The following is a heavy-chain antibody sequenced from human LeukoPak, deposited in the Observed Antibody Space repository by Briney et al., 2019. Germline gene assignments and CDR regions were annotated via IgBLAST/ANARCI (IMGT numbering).Heavy chain of an antibody. D-gene: IGHD4-17*01. J-gene: IGHJ6*02. CDR1: GFTFTNFA. Sequence: GGSLRLSCAASGFTFTNFAMHWVRQAPGKGLEWVAVISNDERNKYYADSVKGRFTISRDNSENTVYLQMNGLRAEDTAVYYCAIGRPTADFYYGLDVWGQGTTVTVSS. CDR3: AIGRPTADFYYGLDV. V-gene: IGHV3-30*04. CDR2: ISNDERNK.